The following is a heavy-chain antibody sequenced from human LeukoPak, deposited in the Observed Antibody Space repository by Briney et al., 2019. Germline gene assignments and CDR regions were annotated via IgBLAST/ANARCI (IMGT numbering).Heavy chain of an antibody. CDR3: ARVPHAMVRGVIIMEYYFDS. CDR1: GLTFSSYN. Sequence: PGGSLRLSRAASGLTFSSYNMNWVRQAPGKGLEWVSSISSSSNYIYYADSVKGRFTISRDNAKNSLYLQMNSLRAEDTAVYYCARVPHAMVRGVIIMEYYFDSCGQGTLVTVSS. D-gene: IGHD3-10*01. V-gene: IGHV3-21*01. J-gene: IGHJ4*02. CDR2: ISSSSNYI.